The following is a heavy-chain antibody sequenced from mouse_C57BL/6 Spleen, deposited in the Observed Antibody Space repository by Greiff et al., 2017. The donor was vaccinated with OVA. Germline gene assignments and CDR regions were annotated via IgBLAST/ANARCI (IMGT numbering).Heavy chain of an antibody. D-gene: IGHD3-3*01. CDR1: GYAFTNYL. J-gene: IGHJ4*01. Sequence: QVQLQQSGAELVRPGTSVKVSCKASGYAFTNYLIEWVKQRPGQGLEWIGVINPGSGGTNYNEKFKGKATLTADKSSSTAYMQLSSLTSEDSAVYVCARSGLGDAMDYWGQGTSVTVSS. CDR3: ARSGLGDAMDY. V-gene: IGHV1-54*01. CDR2: INPGSGGT.